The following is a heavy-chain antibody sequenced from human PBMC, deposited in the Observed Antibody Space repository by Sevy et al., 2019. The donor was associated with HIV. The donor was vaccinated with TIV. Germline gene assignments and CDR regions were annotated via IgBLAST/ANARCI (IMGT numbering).Heavy chain of an antibody. V-gene: IGHV1-2*02. J-gene: IGHJ5*02. D-gene: IGHD5-12*01. Sequence: ASVKVSCKAFGYTFTAHYMHWVRLVPGQGLEWMGWINPNSGGTKYAQKFQGRVTMTSDKSISTAYMEMSRLRSDDTALYYCATYSDYGGAFDPWGQGTLVTVSS. CDR1: GYTFTAHY. CDR3: ATYSDYGGAFDP. CDR2: INPNSGGT.